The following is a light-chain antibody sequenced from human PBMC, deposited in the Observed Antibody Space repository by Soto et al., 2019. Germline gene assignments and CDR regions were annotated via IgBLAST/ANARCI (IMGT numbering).Light chain of an antibody. CDR3: QQLIT. CDR2: AAS. J-gene: IGKJ5*01. CDR1: QDISSY. Sequence: IQLTHSPSSLSASVVYISTITCRASQDISSYLAWYQQKPGKAPKLLIYAASTLQSGVPSRFSGSGSGTEFTLTISSLQPEDFATHYCQQLITFGQGTRLEIK. V-gene: IGKV1-9*01.